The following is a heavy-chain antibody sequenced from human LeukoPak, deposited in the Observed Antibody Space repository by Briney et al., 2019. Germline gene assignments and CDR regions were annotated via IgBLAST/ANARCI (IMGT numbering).Heavy chain of an antibody. CDR2: ISESGVTT. CDR3: AKDSHVWGSYRSWIDY. CDR1: GFTFSSYA. V-gene: IGHV3-23*01. D-gene: IGHD3-16*02. J-gene: IGHJ4*02. Sequence: GGSLRLSCAASGFTFSSYAMSWVRQAPGKGLEWVSAISESGVTTYYADSAKGRFTISRDNSKNTLYLQVNSLRAEDTAVYYCAKDSHVWGSYRSWIDYWGQGTLVTVSS.